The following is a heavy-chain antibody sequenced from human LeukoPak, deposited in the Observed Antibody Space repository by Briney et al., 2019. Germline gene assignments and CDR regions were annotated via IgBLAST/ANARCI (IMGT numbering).Heavy chain of an antibody. D-gene: IGHD6-13*01. CDR2: IYSGGST. V-gene: IGHV3-66*02. Sequence: GGSLRLSCAASGFTISSTYMSWVRQAPGKGLEWVPVIYSGGSTYYADSVKGRFTISRDNSKNTLYLQMNSLRAEDTAVYYCARDSNYDYWGQGTLVTVSS. CDR1: GFTISSTY. CDR3: ARDSNYDY. J-gene: IGHJ4*02.